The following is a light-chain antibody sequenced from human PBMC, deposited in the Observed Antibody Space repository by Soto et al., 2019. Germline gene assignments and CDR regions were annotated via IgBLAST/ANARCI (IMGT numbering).Light chain of an antibody. Sequence: SYELTQPPSVSVSPGQTASITCGGDNIGTKSVHWYQQRPGQAPVLVVYDDKKRPSGIPERFSGSNSGNTATLTISRVETGDEADYYCQVCERFRDHHFVFVDGTKVT. CDR3: QVCERFRDHHFV. CDR2: DDK. CDR1: NIGTKS. V-gene: IGLV3-21*02. J-gene: IGLJ1*01.